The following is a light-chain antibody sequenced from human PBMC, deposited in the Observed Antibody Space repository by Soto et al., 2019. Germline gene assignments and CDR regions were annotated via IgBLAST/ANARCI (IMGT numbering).Light chain of an antibody. Sequence: QLVLTQPASVSGSPGQSITISCTGTSSDIGDLVSWYEQHPGRAPKLIIYAVTNRPSGVSNRFSGSKSGNMASLTISGLQAEDEADFYCSSYTSSSTFYVFGSGTKVTVL. CDR2: AVT. CDR1: SSDIGDL. V-gene: IGLV2-14*01. J-gene: IGLJ1*01. CDR3: SSYTSSSTFYV.